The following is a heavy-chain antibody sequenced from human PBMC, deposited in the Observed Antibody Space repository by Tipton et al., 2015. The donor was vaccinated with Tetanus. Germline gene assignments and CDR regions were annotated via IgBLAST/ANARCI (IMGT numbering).Heavy chain of an antibody. J-gene: IGHJ4*02. V-gene: IGHV4-34*01. CDR1: GESFSGHY. CDR3: ARSIAAAAVWPYDF. Sequence: TLSLTCAVSGESFSGHYWSWIRQAPGKGLEWDGEISASGSTNYNPSLESRITMSVDTTKKRISLRLASLMAADTAVYFCARSIAAAAVWPYDFWGQGTLVTVTS. CDR2: ISASGST. D-gene: IGHD6-13*01.